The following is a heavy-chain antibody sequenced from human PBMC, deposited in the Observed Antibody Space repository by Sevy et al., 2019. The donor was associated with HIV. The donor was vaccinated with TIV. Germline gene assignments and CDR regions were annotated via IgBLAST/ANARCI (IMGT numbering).Heavy chain of an antibody. CDR3: ASEYCSRGSCFFDY. CDR2: IYAGCTA. V-gene: IGHV3-53*01. D-gene: IGHD2-15*01. CDR1: GFDSRSNY. J-gene: IGHJ4*02. Sequence: GGSLRLSCVVSGFDSRSNYMSWVRQAPGKGLEWVSHIYAGCTAYYADTVKGRFTFSRDDSKNTVSLQMRSLRVEDSAVYYCASEYCSRGSCFFDYWGQGIQVTVSS.